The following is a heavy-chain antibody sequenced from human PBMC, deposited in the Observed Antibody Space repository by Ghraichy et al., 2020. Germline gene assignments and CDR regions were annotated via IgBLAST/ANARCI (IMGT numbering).Heavy chain of an antibody. CDR2: IDWDDDK. V-gene: IGHV2-70*04. CDR1: GFSLNTSGMR. CDR3: ARASGNFYYGLDV. Sequence: SGPTLVKPTQTLTLTCTFSGFSLNTSGMRVSWIRQPPEKALEWLAHIDWDDDKFYSTSLKTRLTISKDTSKNQVVLTMTNMDPVDTATYYCARASGNFYYGLDVWGRGTTVTVSS. D-gene: IGHD3-10*01. J-gene: IGHJ6*02.